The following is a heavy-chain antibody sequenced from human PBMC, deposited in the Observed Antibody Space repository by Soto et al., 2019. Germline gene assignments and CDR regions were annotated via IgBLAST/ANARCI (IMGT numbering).Heavy chain of an antibody. J-gene: IGHJ1*01. Sequence: SETLSLTCAVYGGSFSGYYWSWIRQPPGKGLEWIGEINHSGSTNYNPSLKSRVTISVDTSKNQFSLKLSSVTAADTAVYYCARGAAAYTFEYFQHWGQGTLVTVSS. CDR3: ARGAAAYTFEYFQH. V-gene: IGHV4-34*01. CDR2: INHSGST. D-gene: IGHD6-13*01. CDR1: GGSFSGYY.